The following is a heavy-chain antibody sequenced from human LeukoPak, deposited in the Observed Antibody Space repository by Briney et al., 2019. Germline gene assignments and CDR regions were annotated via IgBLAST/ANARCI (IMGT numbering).Heavy chain of an antibody. CDR2: INEDGSNK. D-gene: IGHD6-19*01. CDR3: TRVIVAVPGYFDYFDF. V-gene: IGHV3-7*01. J-gene: IGHJ4*02. CDR1: GFSFSNHY. Sequence: GGSLRLSCTASGFSFSNHYMRWIRQAPGKGLEWVANINEDGSNKWHLGSVKGRFTVSRDNARNSLYLQMNSLRVEDTAVYYCTRVIVAVPGYFDYFDFWGQGVLVTVSS.